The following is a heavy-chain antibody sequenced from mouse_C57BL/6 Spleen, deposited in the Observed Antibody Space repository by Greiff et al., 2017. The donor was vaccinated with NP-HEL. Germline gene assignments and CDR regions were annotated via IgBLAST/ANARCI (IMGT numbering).Heavy chain of an antibody. Sequence: VQLQQSGAELVKPGASVKISCKASGYAFSSYWMNWVKQRPGKGLEWIGQIYPGDGDTNYHGKFKGKATLTADKSSSTAYMQLSSLTSEDSAVYFCARADYGSTNAMDYWGQGTSVTVSS. D-gene: IGHD1-1*01. CDR2: IYPGDGDT. CDR3: ARADYGSTNAMDY. V-gene: IGHV1-80*01. J-gene: IGHJ4*01. CDR1: GYAFSSYW.